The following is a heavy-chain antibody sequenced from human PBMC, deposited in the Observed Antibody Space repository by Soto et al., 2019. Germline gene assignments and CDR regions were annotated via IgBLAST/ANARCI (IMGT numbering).Heavy chain of an antibody. CDR3: AKVWGEDGYCTRTSCLYYFHH. CDR2: ISDSGST. J-gene: IGHJ4*02. CDR1: GFTFSASA. D-gene: IGHD2-2*03. Sequence: GGSLRLSCEASGFTFSASAMSWVRQAPRKGLEWFSIISDSGSTYCADSVKGRFTISRDNSKNTLYLQMNSLRAEDTAVYHCAKVWGEDGYCTRTSCLYYFHHWGQGVLVTVSS. V-gene: IGHV3-23*01.